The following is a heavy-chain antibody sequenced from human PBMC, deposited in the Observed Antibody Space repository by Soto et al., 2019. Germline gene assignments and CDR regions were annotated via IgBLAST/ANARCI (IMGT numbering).Heavy chain of an antibody. V-gene: IGHV1-8*01. CDR1: GYTFTSYD. CDR2: MNPNSGNT. D-gene: IGHD3-3*01. J-gene: IGHJ6*02. Sequence: QVQLVQSGAEVKKPGASVKVSCKASGYTFTSYDINWVRQATGQGLEWMGWMNPNSGNTVYAQKFQGRVTMTRNTYISTAYMELSSLRSEDTAVYYCARGGVYDFWSGYYTVGYYYGMDVWGQGTTVTVSS. CDR3: ARGGVYDFWSGYYTVGYYYGMDV.